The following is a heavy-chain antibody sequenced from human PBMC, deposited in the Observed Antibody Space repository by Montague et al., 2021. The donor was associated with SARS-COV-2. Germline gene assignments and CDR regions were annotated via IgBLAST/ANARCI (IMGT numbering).Heavy chain of an antibody. V-gene: IGHV3-33*01. CDR3: ASDYGDYQNYYYYYGMDV. D-gene: IGHD4-17*01. Sequence: SLRLSCAASGFTFSSYGMHWVRQAPGKGLEWVAVIWYDGSNKYYADSVEGRFTISRDNSKNTLYLQMNSLRAEDTAVYYCASDYGDYQNYYYYYGMDVWGQGTTVTVSS. CDR1: GFTFSSYG. J-gene: IGHJ6*02. CDR2: IWYDGSNK.